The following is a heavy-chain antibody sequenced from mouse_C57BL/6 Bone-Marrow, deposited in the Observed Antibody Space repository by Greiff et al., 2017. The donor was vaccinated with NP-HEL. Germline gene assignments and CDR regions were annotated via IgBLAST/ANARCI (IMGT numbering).Heavy chain of an antibody. CDR3: TTGAMDY. Sequence: VQLKQSGAELVRPGASVKLSCTASGFNIKDDYMHWVKQRPEQGLEWIGWIDPENGDTEYASKFQGKATITADTSSNTAYLQLSSLTSEDTAVYYCTTGAMDYWGQRTSVTVSS. CDR1: GFNIKDDY. V-gene: IGHV14-4*01. CDR2: IDPENGDT. J-gene: IGHJ4*01.